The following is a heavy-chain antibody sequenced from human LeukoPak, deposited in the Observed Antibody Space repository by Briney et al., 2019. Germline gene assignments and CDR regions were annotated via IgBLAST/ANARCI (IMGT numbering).Heavy chain of an antibody. Sequence: SETLSLTCAVYGGSFSGYYWSWIRQPPGKGLEWIGEINHSGSTNYNPSLKSRVTISVDTSKNQFSLKLSSVTAADTAVYYCARVRLTTVTDYWGQGTLVTISS. CDR1: GGSFSGYY. CDR2: INHSGST. CDR3: ARVRLTTVTDY. V-gene: IGHV4-34*01. J-gene: IGHJ4*02. D-gene: IGHD4-17*01.